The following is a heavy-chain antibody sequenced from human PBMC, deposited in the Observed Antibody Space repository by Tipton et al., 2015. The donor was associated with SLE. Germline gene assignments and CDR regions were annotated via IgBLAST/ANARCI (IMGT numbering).Heavy chain of an antibody. CDR1: GGSFSGYY. CDR2: INHSGST. V-gene: IGHV4-34*01. Sequence: TLSLTCAVYGGSFSGYYWSWIRQPPGKGLEWIGEINHSGSTNYNPSLKSRVTISLDTSKNQFSLKLSSVTAADKAVYYCARAVAACFDYWGQGTLVTVSS. J-gene: IGHJ4*02. D-gene: IGHD6-19*01. CDR3: ARAVAACFDY.